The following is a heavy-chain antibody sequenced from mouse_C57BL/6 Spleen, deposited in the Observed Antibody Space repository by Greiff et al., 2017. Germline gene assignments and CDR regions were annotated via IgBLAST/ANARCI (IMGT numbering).Heavy chain of an antibody. Sequence: EVQLQESGPGLVKPSQSLSLTCSVTGYSITSGYYWNWIRQFPGNKLEWMGYISYDGSNNYNPSLKNRISVTRDTSKNQFFLKLNSVTTEDTATYYCARGAAAQAFDYWGQGTTLTVSS. CDR2: ISYDGSN. D-gene: IGHD3-2*02. V-gene: IGHV3-6*01. CDR1: GYSITSGYY. J-gene: IGHJ2*01. CDR3: ARGAAAQAFDY.